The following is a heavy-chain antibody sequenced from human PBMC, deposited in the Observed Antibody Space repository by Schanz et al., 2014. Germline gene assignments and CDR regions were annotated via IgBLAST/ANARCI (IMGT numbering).Heavy chain of an antibody. V-gene: IGHV1-2*06. CDR3: ARESVSRTRLFDP. CDR2: ISPSSGGT. Sequence: QVQVIQSGPEVKKPGASVKVSCKASGYTFTNHYLHWVRQAPGQGLEWMGRISPSSGGTNYAQNLSGRVTMTKDTSINPVYMELSTLTSDDTAVYYCARESVSRTRLFDPWGQGTLVTVSA. CDR1: GYTFTNHY. J-gene: IGHJ5*02. D-gene: IGHD3-3*01.